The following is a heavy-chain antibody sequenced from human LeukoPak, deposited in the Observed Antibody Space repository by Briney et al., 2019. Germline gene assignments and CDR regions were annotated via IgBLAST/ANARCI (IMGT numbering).Heavy chain of an antibody. Sequence: SETLSLTCAVYGGSFSGYNWSWIRQPPGKGLEWIGEINHSGSTNYNPSLKSRVTISVDTSKNQFSLKLSSVTAADTAVYYCARGRITMIVATWGQGTLVTVSS. J-gene: IGHJ5*02. CDR3: ARGRITMIVAT. CDR1: GGSFSGYN. D-gene: IGHD3-22*01. V-gene: IGHV4-34*01. CDR2: INHSGST.